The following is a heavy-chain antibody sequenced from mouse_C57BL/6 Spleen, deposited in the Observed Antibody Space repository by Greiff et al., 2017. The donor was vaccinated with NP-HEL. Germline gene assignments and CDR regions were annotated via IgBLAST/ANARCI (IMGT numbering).Heavy chain of an antibody. Sequence: EVQRVESGGGLVQPGGSLSLSCAASGFTFTDYYMSWVRQPPGKALEWLGFIRNKANGYTTEYSASVKGRFTISRDNSQSILYLQMNALRAEDSATYYCASLYYDSWFAYWGQGTLVTVSA. CDR1: GFTFTDYY. CDR3: ASLYYDSWFAY. J-gene: IGHJ3*01. CDR2: IRNKANGYTT. D-gene: IGHD2-4*01. V-gene: IGHV7-3*01.